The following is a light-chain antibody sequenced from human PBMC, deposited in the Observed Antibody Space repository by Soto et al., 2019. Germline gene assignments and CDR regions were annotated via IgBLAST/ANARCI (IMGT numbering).Light chain of an antibody. Sequence: EIVTTEFPAILALPLPARATLSCRASQTIDNTLAWYQRKSGQAPRLLIYDASTMATGVPARFSGSGSGTDFTLTISSLQSEDFAVYYCQQNYSTPYTFGRGTKVDIK. CDR1: QTIDNT. CDR2: DAS. V-gene: IGKV3-15*01. CDR3: QQNYSTPYT. J-gene: IGKJ2*01.